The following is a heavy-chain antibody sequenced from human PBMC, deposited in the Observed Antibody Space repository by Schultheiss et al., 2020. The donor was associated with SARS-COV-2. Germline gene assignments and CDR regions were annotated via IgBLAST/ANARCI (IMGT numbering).Heavy chain of an antibody. V-gene: IGHV3-21*05. CDR3: ARDLSWGYMDV. J-gene: IGHJ6*03. D-gene: IGHD7-27*01. CDR1: GFTFSSYW. CDR2: ISSSSSYI. Sequence: GGSLRLSCAASGFTFSSYWMSWVRQAPGKGLEWVSYISSSSSYIYYADSVKGRFTISRENAKNSLYLQMNSLRAGDTAVYYCARDLSWGYMDVWGKGTTVTVSS.